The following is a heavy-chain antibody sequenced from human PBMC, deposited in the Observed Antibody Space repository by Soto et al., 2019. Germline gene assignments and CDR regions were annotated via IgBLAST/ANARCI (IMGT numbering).Heavy chain of an antibody. CDR1: GFTFSIYA. J-gene: IGHJ5*02. D-gene: IGHD3-10*01. V-gene: IGHV3-30-3*01. CDR2: ISYHGTTP. CDR3: ARGATMVRGVIFYNCFDH. Sequence: PGGALRLSFAASGFTFSIYAMHWVLQAPGKXLAWVAVISYHGTTPYYADSVTGRFNIYSDNSKNTPYLKMTSLRDEDTAVYHCARGATMVRGVIFYNCFDHWGQGTLVTVSS.